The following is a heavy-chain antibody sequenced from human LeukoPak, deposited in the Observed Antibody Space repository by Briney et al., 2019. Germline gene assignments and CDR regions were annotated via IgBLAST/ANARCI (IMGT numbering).Heavy chain of an antibody. D-gene: IGHD2-21*02. CDR2: ISGSGGST. J-gene: IGHJ1*01. CDR3: VKDSLAYCGGDCYSLIIFQH. V-gene: IGHV3-23*01. CDR1: GFTFSSYA. Sequence: GGSLRLSCAASGFTFSSYAMSWVRQAPGKGLEWVSAISGSGGSTYYADSVKGRFTISRDNSKNTLYLQMNSLRAEDTAVYYCVKDSLAYCGGDCYSLIIFQHWGQGTLVTVSS.